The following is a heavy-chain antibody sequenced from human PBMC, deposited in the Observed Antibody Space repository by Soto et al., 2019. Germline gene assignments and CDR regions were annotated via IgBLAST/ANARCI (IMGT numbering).Heavy chain of an antibody. Sequence: QVQLVESGGGVVQPGRSLRLSCAVSGFTFSTTGFHWARQAPGKGLEWVAVIARDGGTKYYADSVKGRFTISRDNSRNTLFLEMNSLRGDDMAVYYCTGEVASGYWGQGTLVTVSS. J-gene: IGHJ4*02. CDR1: GFTFSTTG. D-gene: IGHD2-8*02. V-gene: IGHV3-30*03. CDR2: IARDGGTK. CDR3: TGEVASGY.